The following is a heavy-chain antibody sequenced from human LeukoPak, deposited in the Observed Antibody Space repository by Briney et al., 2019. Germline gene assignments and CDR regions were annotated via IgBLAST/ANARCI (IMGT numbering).Heavy chain of an antibody. V-gene: IGHV3-33*01. CDR2: IWYDGSNK. J-gene: IGHJ4*02. CDR3: AREKYVDTAMVTSYFDY. D-gene: IGHD5-18*01. Sequence: HPGGSLRLSCAASGFTFSSYGMHWVRQAPGKGLEWVAVIWYDGSNKYYADSVKGRFTISRDNSKNTLYLQMDSLRAEDTAVYYRAREKYVDTAMVTSYFDYWGQGTLVTVSS. CDR1: GFTFSSYG.